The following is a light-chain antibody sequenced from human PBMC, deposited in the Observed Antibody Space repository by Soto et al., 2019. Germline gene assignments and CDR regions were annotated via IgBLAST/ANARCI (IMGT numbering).Light chain of an antibody. CDR3: QQYGGSPFT. CDR1: QSFSNNY. Sequence: EIVLTQSPGTLSLSPCERATLSCRASQSFSNNYLAWYQQKPGQAPRLLIYGASIRATGIPDRFSGSGSGTDFTLTISRLEPEDFAVYYCQQYGGSPFTFGGGTKVDIK. CDR2: GAS. J-gene: IGKJ4*01. V-gene: IGKV3-20*01.